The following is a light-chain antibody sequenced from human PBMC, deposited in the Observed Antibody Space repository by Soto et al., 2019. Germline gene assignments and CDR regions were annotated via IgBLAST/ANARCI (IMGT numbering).Light chain of an antibody. Sequence: EIVLTQSPATLSLSPGERATLSCRASQSVSSYLAWYQQKPGQAPNLLIYDASNLPTGIPSRFSGSGSGTEFTLTISSLQPDDFATYYCQQYTTYPYTFGQGTKVDIK. J-gene: IGKJ2*01. V-gene: IGKV3-11*01. CDR2: DAS. CDR1: QSVSSY. CDR3: QQYTTYPYT.